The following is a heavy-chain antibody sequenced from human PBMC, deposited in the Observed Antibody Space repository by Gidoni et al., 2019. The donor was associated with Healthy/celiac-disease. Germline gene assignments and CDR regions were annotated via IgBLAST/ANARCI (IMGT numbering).Heavy chain of an antibody. CDR3: ARLTAGIDY. CDR1: GFTFSSYA. V-gene: IGHV3-30-3*01. Sequence: QVQLVESGGGVVQPGRSLSLSCAASGFTFSSYAMHWVRQAPGKGLEWLAVISYDGSNKYYADSVKGRFTISRDNSKNTLYLQMNSLRAEDTAVYYCARLTAGIDYWGQGTLVTVSS. CDR2: ISYDGSNK. D-gene: IGHD6-13*01. J-gene: IGHJ4*02.